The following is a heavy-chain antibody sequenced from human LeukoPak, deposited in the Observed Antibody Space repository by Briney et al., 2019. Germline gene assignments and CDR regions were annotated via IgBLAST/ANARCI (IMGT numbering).Heavy chain of an antibody. Sequence: SETLSLTCTVSGGSVSDYYWSWIRQPPGKGLEWIGEINHSGSTNYNPSLKSRVTISVDTSKNQFSLKLSSVTAADTAVYYCARRVVVPAAGNNWFDPWGQGTLVTVSS. CDR3: ARRVVVPAAGNNWFDP. D-gene: IGHD2-2*01. CDR2: INHSGST. CDR1: GGSVSDYY. V-gene: IGHV4-34*01. J-gene: IGHJ5*02.